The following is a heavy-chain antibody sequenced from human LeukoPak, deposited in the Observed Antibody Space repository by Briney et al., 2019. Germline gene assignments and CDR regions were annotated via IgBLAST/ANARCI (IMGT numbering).Heavy chain of an antibody. J-gene: IGHJ5*02. V-gene: IGHV1-69*05. Sequence: SVKVSCKASGGTFSSYAISWVRQAPGQGLEWMGRIIPIFGTANYAQKFQGRVTITTDESTSTAYMELSSLRSEDTAVYYCARDLLTGYNWSAPWGQGTLVTVSS. CDR1: GGTFSSYA. D-gene: IGHD1-1*01. CDR3: ARDLLTGYNWSAP. CDR2: IIPIFGTA.